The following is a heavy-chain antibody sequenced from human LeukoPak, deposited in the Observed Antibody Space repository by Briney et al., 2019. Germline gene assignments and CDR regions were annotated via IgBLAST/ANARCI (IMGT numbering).Heavy chain of an antibody. Sequence: SETLSLTCAVSGYSIRSGDYWGWIRQSPGKGLEWIGSIYHSGSTHYNPTLKSRVTISVDTSKNQFSLMLSSVTAADPAVYYCARNRSVTTTPGFDHWGQGTLVTVSS. CDR1: GYSIRSGDY. V-gene: IGHV4-38-2*01. J-gene: IGHJ4*02. CDR3: ARNRSVTTTPGFDH. CDR2: IYHSGST. D-gene: IGHD4-17*01.